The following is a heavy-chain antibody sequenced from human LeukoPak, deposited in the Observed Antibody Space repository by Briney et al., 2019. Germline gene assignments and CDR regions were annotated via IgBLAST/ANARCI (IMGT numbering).Heavy chain of an antibody. V-gene: IGHV4-39*01. J-gene: IGHJ4*02. D-gene: IGHD3-9*01. CDR1: GGSISSSSYY. CDR3: ATPTITSMATRGGYYFDY. CDR2: IYYSGST. Sequence: SETLSLTCTVSGGSISSSSYYWGWIRQPPGKGLEWIGSIYYSGSTYYNPSLKSRVTLSVDTSKNQFSLKLSSVTAADTAVYYCATPTITSMATRGGYYFDYWGQGTLVTVSS.